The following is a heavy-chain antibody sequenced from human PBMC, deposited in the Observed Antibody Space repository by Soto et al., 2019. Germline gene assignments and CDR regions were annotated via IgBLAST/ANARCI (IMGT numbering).Heavy chain of an antibody. CDR2: IYYSGST. V-gene: IGHV4-59*01. D-gene: IGHD3-22*01. CDR1: GRSISSYY. Sequence: PSETLSLTCTVSGRSISSYYWSWIRQPPGKGLEWNGYIYYSGSTNYNPSLKSRVTISVDTSKNQFSLKLSSVTAADTAVYYCAREWGYYDSSGYYSRWFDPWGQGTLVTVSS. J-gene: IGHJ5*02. CDR3: AREWGYYDSSGYYSRWFDP.